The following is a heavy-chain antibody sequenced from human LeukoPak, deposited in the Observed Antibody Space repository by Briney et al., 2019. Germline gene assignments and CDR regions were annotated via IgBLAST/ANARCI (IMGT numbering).Heavy chain of an antibody. CDR3: ARDKLSYGDSPDAFDI. J-gene: IGHJ3*02. CDR2: ISSSSSTI. CDR1: GFAFSSYS. Sequence: GGSLRLSCAASGFAFSSYSMNWVRQAPGKGLEWVSYISSSSSTIYYADSVKGRFTISRDNAKNSLYLQMNSLRAEDTAVYYCARDKLSYGDSPDAFDIWGQGTMVTVSS. V-gene: IGHV3-48*04. D-gene: IGHD4-17*01.